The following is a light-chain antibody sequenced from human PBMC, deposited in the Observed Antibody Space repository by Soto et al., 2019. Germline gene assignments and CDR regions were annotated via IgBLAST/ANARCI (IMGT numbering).Light chain of an antibody. CDR2: AAS. V-gene: IGKV1-39*01. CDR3: QQSYTVPLT. J-gene: IGKJ4*01. CDR1: ETILSS. Sequence: DIQMTQSPSSLSASVGDRVTITCRSSETILSSVNWYQQKPGQATSLRSSAASNLESGVPSRFRGSASGTDFTLSISSLQHEDFATYYSQQSYTVPLTFGRGTKVDIK.